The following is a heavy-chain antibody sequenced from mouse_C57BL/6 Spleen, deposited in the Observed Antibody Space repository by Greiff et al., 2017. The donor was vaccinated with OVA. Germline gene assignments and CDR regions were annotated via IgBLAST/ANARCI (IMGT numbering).Heavy chain of an antibody. CDR2: INPNNGGT. Sequence: EVQLQQSGPELVKPGASVKISCKASGYTFTDYYMNWVKQSHGKSLEWIGDINPNNGGTSYNQKFKGKATLTVDKSSSTAYMELRSLTSEDSAVYYCAKFPYYYGSSPSYWYFDVWGTGTTVTVSS. D-gene: IGHD1-1*01. CDR1: GYTFTDYY. V-gene: IGHV1-26*01. CDR3: AKFPYYYGSSPSYWYFDV. J-gene: IGHJ1*03.